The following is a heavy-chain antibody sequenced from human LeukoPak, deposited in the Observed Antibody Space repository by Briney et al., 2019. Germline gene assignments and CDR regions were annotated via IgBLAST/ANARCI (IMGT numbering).Heavy chain of an antibody. J-gene: IGHJ5*02. Sequence: GGSLRLSCAASGFNFSDHYMSWLRHAPGKGLEWLAYISSSDYSRYYADSVKGRFTISRDNTKNSLFLQMNSLRDGDTAVYYCARGKRRFDPWGQGTLVTVSS. CDR1: GFNFSDHY. CDR3: ARGKRRFDP. V-gene: IGHV3-11*01. D-gene: IGHD3-10*01. CDR2: ISSSDYSR.